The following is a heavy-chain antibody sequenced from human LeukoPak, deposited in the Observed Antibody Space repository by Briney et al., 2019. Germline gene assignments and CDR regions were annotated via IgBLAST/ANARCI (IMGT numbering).Heavy chain of an antibody. CDR1: GGSISGYY. CDR2: IYYSGST. J-gene: IGHJ6*02. CDR3: ARGEQQLVYNYYYGMDV. Sequence: SETLSLTCTVSGGSISGYYWSWIRQPPGKGLEWIGYIYYSGSTNYNPSLKSRVTISVDTSKNQFSLKLSSVTAADTAVYYCARGEQQLVYNYYYGMDVWGQGTTVTVSS. D-gene: IGHD6-13*01. V-gene: IGHV4-59*08.